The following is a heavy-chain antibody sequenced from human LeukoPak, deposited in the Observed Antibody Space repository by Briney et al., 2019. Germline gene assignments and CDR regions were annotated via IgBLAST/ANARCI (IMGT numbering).Heavy chain of an antibody. J-gene: IGHJ5*02. V-gene: IGHV4-34*01. Sequence: PSETLSLTCAVYGGSFSGYYWSWIRQPPGKGLEWIGEINHSGSTNYNPSLKSRVTILVDTSKNQFSLRLTSVTAADTAVYYCATTINYYDSSGHYYNWFDPWGQGTLVTVSS. CDR2: INHSGST. CDR1: GGSFSGYY. D-gene: IGHD3-22*01. CDR3: ATTINYYDSSGHYYNWFDP.